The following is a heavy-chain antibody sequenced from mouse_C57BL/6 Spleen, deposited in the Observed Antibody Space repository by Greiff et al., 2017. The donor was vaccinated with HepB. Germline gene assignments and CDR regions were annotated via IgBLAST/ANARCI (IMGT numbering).Heavy chain of an antibody. D-gene: IGHD1-1*01. CDR1: GYSITSGYY. Sequence: DVQLQESGPGLVKPSQSLSLTCSVTGYSITSGYYWNWIRQFPGNKLEWMGYISYDGSNNYNPSLKNRISITRDTSKNQIFLKLNSVTTEDTATYYCARDSYYGSSSAWFAYWGQGTLVTVSA. CDR3: ARDSYYGSSSAWFAY. V-gene: IGHV3-6*01. J-gene: IGHJ3*01. CDR2: ISYDGSN.